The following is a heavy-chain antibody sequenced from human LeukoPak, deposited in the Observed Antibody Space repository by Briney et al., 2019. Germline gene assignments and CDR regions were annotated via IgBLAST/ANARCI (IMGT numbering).Heavy chain of an antibody. D-gene: IGHD6-13*01. CDR1: DGSISSSIYY. Sequence: SGTLSLTCTVSDGSISSSIYYWGWIRQPPGKGLEWIGSIYSSGSTYYNPSLKSRVTISVDTSKNQFSLKLTSVTAADTAMYYCARSRGYSSSWYGTIFDYWGQGTLVTVSS. CDR3: ARSRGYSSSWYGTIFDY. CDR2: IYSSGST. J-gene: IGHJ4*02. V-gene: IGHV4-39*01.